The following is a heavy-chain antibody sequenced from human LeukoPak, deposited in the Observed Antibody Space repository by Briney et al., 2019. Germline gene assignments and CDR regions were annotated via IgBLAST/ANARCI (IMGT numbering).Heavy chain of an antibody. CDR2: MNPNSGNT. D-gene: IGHD2-15*01. J-gene: IGHJ6*03. V-gene: IGHV1-8*03. CDR1: GYTFTSYD. CDR3: AKNGDREAYCSGGSCYPYYYYYMDV. Sequence: GASVKVSCKASGYTFTSYDINWVRQATGQGLEWMGWMNPNSGNTGYAQKFQGRVTITRNTSISTAYMELSSLRSEDTAVYYCAKNGDREAYCSGGSCYPYYYYYMDVWGKGTTVTISS.